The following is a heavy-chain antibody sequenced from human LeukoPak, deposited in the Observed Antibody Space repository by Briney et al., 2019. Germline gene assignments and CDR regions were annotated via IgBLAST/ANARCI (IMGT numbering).Heavy chain of an antibody. CDR1: GGSISSGDYY. CDR2: IYYSGST. J-gene: IGHJ2*01. Sequence: PSETLSLTCTVSGGSISSGDYYWSWIRQPPGKGLEWIGYIYYSGSTYYNPSLKSRVTISVDTSKNQFSLKLSSVTAADTAVYYCARGLAAAGSWYFDLWGRGTLVTVSS. V-gene: IGHV4-30-4*08. CDR3: ARGLAAAGSWYFDL. D-gene: IGHD6-13*01.